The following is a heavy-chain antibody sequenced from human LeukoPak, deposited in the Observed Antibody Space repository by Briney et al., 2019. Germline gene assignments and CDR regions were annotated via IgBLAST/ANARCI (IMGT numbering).Heavy chain of an antibody. CDR3: ARDLRGYSGYALTG. J-gene: IGHJ4*02. D-gene: IGHD5-12*01. CDR1: GYTFTGYY. CDR2: INPNSGGT. V-gene: IGHV1-2*02. Sequence: ASVKVSCKASGYTFTGYYMHWVRQAPGQGLEWMGWINPNSGGTNYAQKFQGRVTMTRDTSISTAYMDLSSLKSDDTAVYYCARDLRGYSGYALTGWGQGTLVTVSS.